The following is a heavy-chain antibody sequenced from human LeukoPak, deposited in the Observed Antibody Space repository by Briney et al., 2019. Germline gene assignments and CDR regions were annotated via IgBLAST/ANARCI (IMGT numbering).Heavy chain of an antibody. CDR1: GGSISSSRSY. CDR2: VYYTGST. CDR3: ARDLDWNDEDYYYGMDV. D-gene: IGHD1-1*01. J-gene: IGHJ6*02. V-gene: IGHV4-61*01. Sequence: KSSETLSLTCTVSGGSISSSRSYWSWIRQPPGKVLEWIGIVYYTGSTKYNPSLKSRVTISLDTSKNQFSLKLSSVTAADTAVYYCARDLDWNDEDYYYGMDVWGQGTTVTVSS.